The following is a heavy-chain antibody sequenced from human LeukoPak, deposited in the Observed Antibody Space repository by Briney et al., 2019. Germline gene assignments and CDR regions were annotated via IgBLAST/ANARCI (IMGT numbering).Heavy chain of an antibody. Sequence: GASVKVSCKASGYTFTGHNMHWVRQAPGQGLEWMGIINPSDGDTSYARKFQGRVTMTRDTATSTVYMELSSLRSEDMAVYYCARDSATWAWDYWGQGTLVTVSS. V-gene: IGHV1-46*01. CDR3: ARDSATWAWDY. CDR2: INPSDGDT. J-gene: IGHJ4*02. D-gene: IGHD1-26*01. CDR1: GYTFTGHN.